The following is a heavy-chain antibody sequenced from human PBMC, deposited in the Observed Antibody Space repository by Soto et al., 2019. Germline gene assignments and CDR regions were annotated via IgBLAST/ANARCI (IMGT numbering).Heavy chain of an antibody. Sequence: QVQLVESGGGVVQPGRSLRLSCAASGFTFSSYAMHWVRQAPGKGLEWVAVISYDGSNKYYADSVKGRFTISRDNSKNTLYLQMNSLRAEDTAVYYCASGDYYYVPWGRFYFDYWGQGTLVTVSS. D-gene: IGHD3-10*02. CDR1: GFTFSSYA. V-gene: IGHV3-30-3*01. CDR2: ISYDGSNK. J-gene: IGHJ4*02. CDR3: ASGDYYYVPWGRFYFDY.